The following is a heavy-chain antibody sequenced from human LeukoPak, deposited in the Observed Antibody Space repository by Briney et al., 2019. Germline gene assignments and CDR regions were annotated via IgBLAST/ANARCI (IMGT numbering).Heavy chain of an antibody. CDR3: ANYGDEGGNWFDP. D-gene: IGHD4-17*01. CDR2: FSHSGST. CDR1: GYSISSPYY. V-gene: IGHV4-38-2*02. J-gene: IGHJ5*02. Sequence: PSETLSLTCTVSGYSISSPYYWAWIRQPPGKGLEWIGGFSHSGSTYYNPSLKSRVTISVDTSKNQFYLKLSSVTAADTAVYYCANYGDEGGNWFDPWGQGTLVTVSS.